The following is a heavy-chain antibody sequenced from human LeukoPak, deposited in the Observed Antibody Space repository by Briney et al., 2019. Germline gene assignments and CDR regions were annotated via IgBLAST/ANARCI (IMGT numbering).Heavy chain of an antibody. CDR2: MNPNSGNT. Sequence: ASVKVSCKASGYTFTSYDINLVRQATGQGLEWMGWMNPNSGNTGYAQKFQGRVTMTRNTSINTVYMELSSLRSEDTAVYYCAMRNGSGSLYFDYWGQGTLVTVSS. CDR3: AMRNGSGSLYFDY. J-gene: IGHJ4*02. V-gene: IGHV1-8*01. D-gene: IGHD3-10*01. CDR1: GYTFTSYD.